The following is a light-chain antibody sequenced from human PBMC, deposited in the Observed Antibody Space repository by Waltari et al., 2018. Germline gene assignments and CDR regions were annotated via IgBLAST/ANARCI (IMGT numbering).Light chain of an antibody. CDR3: QSYDSSLSGSL. V-gene: IGLV1-40*01. J-gene: IGLJ2*01. CDR1: SSNIGAGYD. Sequence: QSGLTQPPSVSGAPGQRVTISCTGSSSNIGAGYDVNWYQLLPGTAPKLLIYGNSNRPSGVPDRFSGSKSGTSASLAITGLQPEDEADYYCQSYDSSLSGSLFGGGTKLTVL. CDR2: GNS.